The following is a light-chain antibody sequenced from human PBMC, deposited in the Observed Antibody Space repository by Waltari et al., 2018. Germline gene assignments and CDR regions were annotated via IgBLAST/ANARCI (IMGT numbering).Light chain of an antibody. CDR3: QKYESLPAT. J-gene: IGKJ1*01. V-gene: IGKV3-20*01. CDR2: HAS. CDR1: QGVSKY. Sequence: EIVLTQSPGSLSLSPGERATLSCRASQGVSKYLAWYQQKPGQAPRLLISHASSRATGIPDRFSGSCYGTDFSLTISRLEPEDFAVYYCQKYESLPATFGQGTKVEIK.